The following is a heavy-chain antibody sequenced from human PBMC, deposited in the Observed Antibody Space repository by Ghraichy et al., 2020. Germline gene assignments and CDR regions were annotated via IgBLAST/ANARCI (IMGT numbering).Heavy chain of an antibody. J-gene: IGHJ6*02. CDR2: IYYSGST. CDR3: ARSYYDFWSGYYRGVYYYGMDV. Sequence: SETLSLTCTVSGGSISSYYWSWIRQPPGKGLEWIGYIYYSGSTNYNPSLKSRVTISVDTSKNQFSLKLSSVTAADTAVYYCARSYYDFWSGYYRGVYYYGMDVWGQGTTVTVSS. V-gene: IGHV4-59*01. D-gene: IGHD3-3*01. CDR1: GGSISSYY.